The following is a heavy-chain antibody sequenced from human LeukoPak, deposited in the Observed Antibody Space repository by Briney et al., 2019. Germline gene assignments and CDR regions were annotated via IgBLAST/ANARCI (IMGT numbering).Heavy chain of an antibody. Sequence: PSETLSLTCTVSGGSISSYYWSWIRQPPGKGLEWIGYIYYSGSTNYNPSLKSRVTISVGTSKNQFSLKLSSVTAADTAVYYCARDPLVHAFDIWGQGTMVTVSS. J-gene: IGHJ3*02. CDR1: GGSISSYY. CDR3: ARDPLVHAFDI. V-gene: IGHV4-59*01. CDR2: IYYSGST. D-gene: IGHD2-8*02.